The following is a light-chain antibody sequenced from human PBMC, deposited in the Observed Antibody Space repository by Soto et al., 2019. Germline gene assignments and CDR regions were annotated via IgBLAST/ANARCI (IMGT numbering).Light chain of an antibody. CDR1: SSDVGGYNY. CDR2: EVT. J-gene: IGLJ3*02. CDR3: SPYAASNNFHVV. Sequence: QSALTQPPSASGSPGQSVTISCTGTSSDVGGYNYVSWYQQYPGRAPKLMIYEVTKRPSGVPDRFSCSKSGNTASLTVSGLQAEDEADYYGSPYAASNNFHVVFGGRNKLTVL. V-gene: IGLV2-8*01.